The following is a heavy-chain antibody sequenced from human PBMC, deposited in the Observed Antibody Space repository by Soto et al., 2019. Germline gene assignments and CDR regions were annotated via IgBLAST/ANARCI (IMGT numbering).Heavy chain of an antibody. V-gene: IGHV4-4*08. D-gene: IGHD3-22*01. CDR1: GASIRSYY. J-gene: IGHJ5*02. CDR3: ARVGPWVPYYYDSSPYTFENWFDP. CDR2: VYTSDYT. Sequence: PSETLSLTCSVSGASIRSYYWHWIRQPPGKGLEWIGYVYTSDYTRYSSSLKSRVTISVDTSKSQFYLRLNSVTAADTAVYYCARVGPWVPYYYDSSPYTFENWFDPWGQGTLVTVSS.